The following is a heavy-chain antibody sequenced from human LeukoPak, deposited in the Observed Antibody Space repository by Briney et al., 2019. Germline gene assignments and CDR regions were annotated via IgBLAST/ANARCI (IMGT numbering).Heavy chain of an antibody. CDR1: GYTFTSYG. CDR3: ARDPLPPITGTTMLDP. J-gene: IGHJ5*02. CDR2: ISAYNGNT. D-gene: IGHD1-7*01. V-gene: IGHV1-18*01. Sequence: ASVKVSCKASGYTFTSYGISWVRQAPGQGLEWMGWISAYNGNTNYAQKLQGRVTMTTDTSTSTACMELRSLRSDDTAVYYCARDPLPPITGTTMLDPWGQGTLVTVSS.